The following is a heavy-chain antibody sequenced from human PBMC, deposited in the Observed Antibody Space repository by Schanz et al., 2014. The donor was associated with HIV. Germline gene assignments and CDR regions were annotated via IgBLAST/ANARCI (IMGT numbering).Heavy chain of an antibody. V-gene: IGHV3-23*01. Sequence: EVQLLESGGGLVQPGGSLRISCVASGFSFLRYEMSWVRQAPGKGLEWLSTLSGSGDRTYYADSVKGLVTISRDNSKNTLYLQMNSLRVEDTAVYYCAKADEIRHFDWYHPPFDSWGQGTLVTVSS. CDR2: LSGSGDRT. J-gene: IGHJ4*02. D-gene: IGHD3-9*01. CDR3: AKADEIRHFDWYHPPFDS. CDR1: GFSFLRYE.